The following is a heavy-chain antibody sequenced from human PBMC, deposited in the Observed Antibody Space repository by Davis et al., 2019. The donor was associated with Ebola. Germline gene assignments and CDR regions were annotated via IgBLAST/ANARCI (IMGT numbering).Heavy chain of an antibody. CDR3: AKARIAVAGTQNYFDY. D-gene: IGHD6-19*01. Sequence: GGSLRLSCAASGFTFSSYAMSWVRQAPGKGLEWVSAISGSGGSTYYADSVKGRFTISRDNSKNTLYLQMNSLRAEDTAVYYWAKARIAVAGTQNYFDYWGQGTLVTVSS. V-gene: IGHV3-23*01. J-gene: IGHJ4*02. CDR1: GFTFSSYA. CDR2: ISGSGGST.